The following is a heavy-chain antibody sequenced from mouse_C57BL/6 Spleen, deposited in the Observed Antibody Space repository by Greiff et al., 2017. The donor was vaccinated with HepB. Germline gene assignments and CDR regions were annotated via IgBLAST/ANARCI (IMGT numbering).Heavy chain of an antibody. CDR1: GYAFSRYW. Sequence: VQLQQSGAELVKPGASVKISCKASGYAFSRYWMNWVKQRPGKGLEWIGQIYPGDGATNYNGKFKGKATLTADKSSSTAYMQLSSLTSEDSAVYFCARGASDYYGSKDWYCEVWGTGTTVTVPS. V-gene: IGHV1-80*01. D-gene: IGHD1-1*01. CDR2: IYPGDGAT. CDR3: ARGASDYYGSKDWYCEV. J-gene: IGHJ1*03.